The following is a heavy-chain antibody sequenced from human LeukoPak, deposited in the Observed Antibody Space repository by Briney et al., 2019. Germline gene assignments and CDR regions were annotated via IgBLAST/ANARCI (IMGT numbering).Heavy chain of an antibody. V-gene: IGHV4-34*01. J-gene: IGHJ5*02. CDR1: GGSFSGYY. D-gene: IGHD3-9*01. CDR3: ARNDILTGYTRGFDP. CDR2: INHSGST. Sequence: LETLSLTCAVYGGSFSGYYWSWIRQPPGKGLEWIGEINHSGSTNYNPSLKSRVTISVDTSKNQFSLKLSSVTAADTAVYYCARNDILTGYTRGFDPWGQGTLVTVSS.